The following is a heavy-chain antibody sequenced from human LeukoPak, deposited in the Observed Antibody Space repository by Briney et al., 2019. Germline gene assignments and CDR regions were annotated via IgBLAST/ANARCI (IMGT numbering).Heavy chain of an antibody. CDR3: AKGPGPYYDILTGYSDY. CDR2: ISYDGSNK. J-gene: IGHJ4*02. D-gene: IGHD3-9*01. V-gene: IGHV3-30*18. Sequence: GRSLRLSCAASGFTFSSYGMHWVRQAPGKGLEWVAVISYDGSNKYYADSVKGRFTISRDNSKNTLYLQMNSLRAEDTAVYYCAKGPGPYYDILTGYSDYWGQGTLVAVSS. CDR1: GFTFSSYG.